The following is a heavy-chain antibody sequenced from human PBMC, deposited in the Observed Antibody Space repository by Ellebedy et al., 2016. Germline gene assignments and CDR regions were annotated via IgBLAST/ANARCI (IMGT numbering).Heavy chain of an antibody. Sequence: GESLKISXAASGFTFSDYYMSWIRQAPGKGLEWVSYISSSGSTIYYADSVKGRFTISRDNAKNSLYLQMNSLRAEDTAVYYCARGAGIVVPPNAFDIWGQGTMVTVSS. D-gene: IGHD2-15*01. V-gene: IGHV3-11*01. CDR2: ISSSGSTI. J-gene: IGHJ3*02. CDR1: GFTFSDYY. CDR3: ARGAGIVVPPNAFDI.